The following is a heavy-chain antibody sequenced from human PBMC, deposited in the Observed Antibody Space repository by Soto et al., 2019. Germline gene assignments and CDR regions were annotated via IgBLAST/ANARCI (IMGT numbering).Heavy chain of an antibody. Sequence: TSETLSLTCTVSGGSISGYYWSWIRQPPGKGLEWIGYIYYSGSSNYNPSLKSRVTIPLDTSKNRFSLRLRSVTAADTAVYYCARARYDSSGYYYFDYWGQGTLVTVSS. CDR1: GGSISGYY. D-gene: IGHD3-22*01. CDR3: ARARYDSSGYYYFDY. CDR2: IYYSGSS. V-gene: IGHV4-59*01. J-gene: IGHJ4*02.